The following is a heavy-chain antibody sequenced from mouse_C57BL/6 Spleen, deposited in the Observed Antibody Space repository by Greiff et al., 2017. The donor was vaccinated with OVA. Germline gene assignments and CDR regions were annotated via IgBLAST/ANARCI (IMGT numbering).Heavy chain of an antibody. CDR3: ARGNYGNYVRAMDY. Sequence: EVKLMESGGGLVKPGGSLKLSCAASGFTFSDYGMHWVRQAPEKGLEWVAYIGSGSSTIYYADTVKGRFTISRDNAKNTLFLQMTSLRSEDTAMYYCARGNYGNYVRAMDYWGQGTSVTVSS. J-gene: IGHJ4*01. D-gene: IGHD2-1*01. CDR2: IGSGSSTI. V-gene: IGHV5-17*01. CDR1: GFTFSDYG.